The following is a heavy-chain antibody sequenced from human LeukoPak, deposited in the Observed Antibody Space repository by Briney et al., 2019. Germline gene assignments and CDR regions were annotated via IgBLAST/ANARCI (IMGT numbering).Heavy chain of an antibody. J-gene: IGHJ3*02. CDR1: GGSISSSSSY. CDR2: IYYSGST. D-gene: IGHD1-1*01. V-gene: IGHV4-39*01. CDR3: ARMYRDGSDI. Sequence: SETLSLTCTVSGGSISSSSSYWGWIRQPPGKGLEWIGNIYYSGSTCYNPSLKSRVTISVDTSKNQFSLKLSSVTAADTAVYYCARMYRDGSDIWGQGTMVTVSS.